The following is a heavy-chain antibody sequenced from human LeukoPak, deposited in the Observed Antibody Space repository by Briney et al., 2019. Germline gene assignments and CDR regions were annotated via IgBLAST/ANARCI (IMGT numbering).Heavy chain of an antibody. CDR1: GFTFSDYY. D-gene: IGHD5/OR15-5a*01. Sequence: GGSLRLSCAASGFTFSDYYMSWIRQAPGKGLEWVSYISSSGSTIYYADSVKGRFTISRDNAKNSLYLQMNSLRAEDTAVYFCARGGPVKSIYDPHWYDPWGQGTLVTVSS. CDR2: ISSSGSTI. J-gene: IGHJ5*02. CDR3: ARGGPVKSIYDPHWYDP. V-gene: IGHV3-11*01.